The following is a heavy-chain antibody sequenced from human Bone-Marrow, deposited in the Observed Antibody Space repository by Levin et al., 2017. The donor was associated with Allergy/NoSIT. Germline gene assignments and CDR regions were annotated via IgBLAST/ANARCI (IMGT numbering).Heavy chain of an antibody. J-gene: IGHJ3*01. V-gene: IGHV3-48*03. CDR1: GFTFSSYE. CDR2: ISSSGVTM. CDR3: ARGAVGTDVGSLDL. D-gene: IGHD4-23*01. Sequence: QAGGSLRLSCAASGFTFSSYEMNWVRQAPGKGPEWLAYISSSGVTMYYADSVKGRITISRDNSLYLQNDSLRAEDTGVYYCARGAVGTDVGSLDLWGQGTMVIVSS.